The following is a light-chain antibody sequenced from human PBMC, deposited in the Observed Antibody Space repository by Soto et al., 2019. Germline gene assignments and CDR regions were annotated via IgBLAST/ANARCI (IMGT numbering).Light chain of an antibody. CDR1: QVISNF. V-gene: IGKV1-16*01. Sequence: EIQMTQSPSSLSASVGDTVTITCRASQVISNFLAWFQQKPGKAPTSLISEASSLQSGVPSRFSGSGSGTDFTLTISSLQPEDFATYYCQQYHSYPVTFGGGTKVEIK. CDR3: QQYHSYPVT. CDR2: EAS. J-gene: IGKJ4*01.